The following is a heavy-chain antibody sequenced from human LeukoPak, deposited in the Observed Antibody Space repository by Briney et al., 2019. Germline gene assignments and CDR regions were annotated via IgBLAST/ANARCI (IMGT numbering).Heavy chain of an antibody. CDR3: ARQWQRGEDWFDP. CDR2: IYYSGST. J-gene: IGHJ5*02. V-gene: IGHV4-59*08. Sequence: SETLSLTCTVAGGSISSYYGSWIRQPPGKGLGWIGYIYYSGSTNYNPSLKSQVTISVDTSKNQFSLKLSSVTAADTAVYYGARQWQRGEDWFDPWGQGTLVTVSS. D-gene: IGHD3-16*01. CDR1: GGSISSYY.